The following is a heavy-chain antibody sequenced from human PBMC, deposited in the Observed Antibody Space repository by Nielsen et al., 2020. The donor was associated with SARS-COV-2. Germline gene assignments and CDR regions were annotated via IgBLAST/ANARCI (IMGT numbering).Heavy chain of an antibody. CDR1: GYTFTSYY. Sequence: ASVKVSCKASGYTFTSYYMHWVRQAPGQGLEWMGIINPSGGSTSYAQRFQGRVTMTRDTSTSTVYMELSSLRSEDTAVYYCAREEGPPIAAAGTVDLDYGMDVWGQGTTVTVSS. J-gene: IGHJ6*02. V-gene: IGHV1-46*01. CDR3: AREEGPPIAAAGTVDLDYGMDV. CDR2: INPSGGST. D-gene: IGHD6-13*01.